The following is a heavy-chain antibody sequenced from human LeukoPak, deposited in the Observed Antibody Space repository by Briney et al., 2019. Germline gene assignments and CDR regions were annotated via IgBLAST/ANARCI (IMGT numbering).Heavy chain of an antibody. D-gene: IGHD3-3*01. CDR1: GYTFTGFG. CDR3: ARTPPVFAVITLDF. J-gene: IGHJ6*02. CDR2: ISVYTGNR. Sequence: ASVKVSCKASGYTFTGFGISWVRQAPGQGLEWMGWISVYTGNRKYAQKFQGRVSMTTDTSTNTAYMELGSLGSDDTAVYYCARTPPVFAVITLDFWGQGTPVTVSS. V-gene: IGHV1-18*01.